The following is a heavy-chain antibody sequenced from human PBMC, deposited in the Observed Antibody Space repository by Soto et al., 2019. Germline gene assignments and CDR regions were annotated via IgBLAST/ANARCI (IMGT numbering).Heavy chain of an antibody. V-gene: IGHV4-30-4*01. CDR1: GGSISFDHYH. Sequence: QVQLQESGPGLVRPSQTLSLTCTVSGGSISFDHYHWTWIRQPAGKGLEWIGYIHYSGSVYYNPSLQSRVSMSVDTSKNLFSLKLSSVTAADTAVYFCVREDDGGDRGYYGLDVWGQGTTVTVSS. D-gene: IGHD2-21*02. CDR2: IHYSGSV. CDR3: VREDDGGDRGYYGLDV. J-gene: IGHJ6*02.